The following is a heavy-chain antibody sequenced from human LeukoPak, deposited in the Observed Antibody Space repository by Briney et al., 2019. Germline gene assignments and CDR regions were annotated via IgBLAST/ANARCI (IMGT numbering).Heavy chain of an antibody. Sequence: GGSVRLSCAASGLTFSSYGMHWVRQAPGKGLEWVAFIRYDGSNKYYADSVKGRFTISRDNSKNTLYLQMNSLGAEDTAVYYCASAAGPFDHWGQGTLVTVSS. V-gene: IGHV3-30*02. D-gene: IGHD6-13*01. CDR3: ASAAGPFDH. J-gene: IGHJ4*02. CDR1: GLTFSSYG. CDR2: IRYDGSNK.